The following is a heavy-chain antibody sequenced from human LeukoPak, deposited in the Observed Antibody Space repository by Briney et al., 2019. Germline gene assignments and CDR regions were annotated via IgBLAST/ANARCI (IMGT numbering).Heavy chain of an antibody. CDR1: GYTFTSYD. J-gene: IGHJ5*02. V-gene: IGHV1-8*01. Sequence: ASVTVSCKASGYTFTSYDINWVRQATGQGLEWMGWMNPNSGNTGYAQKFQGRVTMTTDTSTSTAYMELRSLRSDDTAVYYCARSIAVAGFDPWGQGTLVTVSS. CDR3: ARSIAVAGFDP. D-gene: IGHD6-19*01. CDR2: MNPNSGNT.